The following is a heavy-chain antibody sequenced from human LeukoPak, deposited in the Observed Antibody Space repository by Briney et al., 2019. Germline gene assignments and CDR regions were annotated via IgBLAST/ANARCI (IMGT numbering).Heavy chain of an antibody. CDR2: INHSGST. J-gene: IGHJ5*02. CDR3: ARVYGSGSPTRFDP. CDR1: SGSFSGYY. Sequence: SETLSLTCAVYSGSFSGYYWSWIRQPPGKGLEWIGEINHSGSTNYNPSLKSRVTISVDTSKNQFSLKLSSVTAADTAVYYCARVYGSGSPTRFDPWGQGTLVTVSS. D-gene: IGHD3-10*01. V-gene: IGHV4-34*01.